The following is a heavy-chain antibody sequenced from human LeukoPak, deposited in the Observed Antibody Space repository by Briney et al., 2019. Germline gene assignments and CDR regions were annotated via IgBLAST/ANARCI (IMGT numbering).Heavy chain of an antibody. V-gene: IGHV3-23*01. J-gene: IGHJ4*02. CDR3: ARDPSLRVTLDY. CDR2: ISDSGGNT. D-gene: IGHD5/OR15-5a*01. CDR1: GFTFNTYA. Sequence: GGSLRLSCAASGFTFNTYAMSWVRQAPWERLQWVSGISDSGGNTYYADSVRGRFTISRDNSKNMLYLQMNSPRAEDTAVYYCARDPSLRVTLDYWGQGTLVTVSS.